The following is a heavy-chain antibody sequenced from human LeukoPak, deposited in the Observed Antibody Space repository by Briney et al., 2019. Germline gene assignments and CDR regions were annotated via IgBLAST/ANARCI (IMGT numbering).Heavy chain of an antibody. V-gene: IGHV3-21*01. CDR1: GFTFSSYS. CDR3: ASVLLWFGELSARDY. D-gene: IGHD3-10*01. Sequence: GGSLRLSCAASGFTFSSYSMNWVRQAPGKGLEWVSSISSSSSYIYYADLVKGRFTISRDNAKNSLYLQMDSLRAEDTAVYYCASVLLWFGELSARDYWGQGTLVTVSS. CDR2: ISSSSSYI. J-gene: IGHJ4*02.